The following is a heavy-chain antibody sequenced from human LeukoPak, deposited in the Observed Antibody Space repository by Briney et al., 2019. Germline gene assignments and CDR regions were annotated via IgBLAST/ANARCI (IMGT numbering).Heavy chain of an antibody. CDR1: GFSLDDYA. CDR2: ISWNSGKI. V-gene: IGHV3-9*01. CDR3: AKGESSSWHRLGY. D-gene: IGHD6-13*01. J-gene: IGHJ4*02. Sequence: QSGETLSLSCAASGFSLDDYAMHWVRQAPGKGLERVSGISWNSGKIGYADSVKGRFTISRDNAKNSLHLQMNSLRTEDTALYYCAKGESSSWHRLGYWGQGTLVTVSS.